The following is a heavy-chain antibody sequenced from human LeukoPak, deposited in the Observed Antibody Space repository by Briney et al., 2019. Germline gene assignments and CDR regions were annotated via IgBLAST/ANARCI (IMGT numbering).Heavy chain of an antibody. J-gene: IGHJ5*02. Sequence: GGSLRLSCTASGFTFSSYAMSWVRQAPGKGLEWVSSISGNGDSTYYADSVKGRFTISSDNSKNTVYVQMNSLRAEDTAVYYCAREQWELLRNWFDPWGQGTLVTVSS. D-gene: IGHD1-26*01. CDR1: GFTFSSYA. CDR2: ISGNGDST. V-gene: IGHV3-23*01. CDR3: AREQWELLRNWFDP.